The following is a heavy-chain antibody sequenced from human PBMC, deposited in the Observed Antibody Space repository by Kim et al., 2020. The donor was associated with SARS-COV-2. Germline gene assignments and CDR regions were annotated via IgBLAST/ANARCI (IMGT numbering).Heavy chain of an antibody. D-gene: IGHD1-26*01. CDR2: T. Sequence: TYNADSAKGRFTISRDKSKNTVYLQMNSLRAEDTAVYYCAKMSGPEVGNDFWGQGTLVTVSS. J-gene: IGHJ4*02. CDR3: AKMSGPEVGNDF. V-gene: IGHV3-23*01.